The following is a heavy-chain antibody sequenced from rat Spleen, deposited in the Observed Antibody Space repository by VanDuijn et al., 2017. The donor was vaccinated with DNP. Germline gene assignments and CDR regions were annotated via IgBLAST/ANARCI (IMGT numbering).Heavy chain of an antibody. CDR3: ATRGNGGFRGWFAY. J-gene: IGHJ3*01. CDR1: GFTFNNYW. D-gene: IGHD1-11*01. Sequence: EVQLVESGGGLVQPGRSLKLSCAASGFTFNNYWMAWIRQVPGKGLEWVASITRRGGSPFYPDSVKDRFTISRNNIKSTLYLQMDSLRSEDTATYFCATRGNGGFRGWFAYWGQGTLVTVSS. CDR2: ITRRGGSP. V-gene: IGHV5-31*01.